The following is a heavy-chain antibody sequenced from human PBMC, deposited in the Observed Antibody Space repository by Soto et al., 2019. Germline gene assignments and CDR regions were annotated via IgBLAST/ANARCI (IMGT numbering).Heavy chain of an antibody. CDR2: SSDNSSVI. Sequence: EVQLVESGGGLVQPGGSLRLSCAASGFTFSTYSINWVRQAPGKGLEWISYSSDNSSVIYDADAVKGRFTSSRDNAKNSLYLQMNSLRDEDTAVYYCARDRDAYCSKGICSGPYFAYWGQGTLVTVSS. V-gene: IGHV3-48*02. D-gene: IGHD2-8*01. CDR1: GFTFSTYS. CDR3: ARDRDAYCSKGICSGPYFAY. J-gene: IGHJ4*02.